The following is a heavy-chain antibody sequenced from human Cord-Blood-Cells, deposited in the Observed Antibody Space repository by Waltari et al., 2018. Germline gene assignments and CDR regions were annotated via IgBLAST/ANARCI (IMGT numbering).Heavy chain of an antibody. CDR3: ARLDACWGSMLLTGWYFDL. V-gene: IGHV4-39*07. D-gene: IGHD3-10*02. CDR1: GGSISSSSYY. J-gene: IGHJ2*01. Sequence: QLQLQESGPGLVKPSETLSITCTVSGGSISSSSYYWGWIRQPPGKGLEWIGSIYYSGSTYYNPTLKSRVTISVDTSKNQFSLKLSSVTAADTAVYYCARLDACWGSMLLTGWYFDLWGRGTLVTVSS. CDR2: IYYSGST.